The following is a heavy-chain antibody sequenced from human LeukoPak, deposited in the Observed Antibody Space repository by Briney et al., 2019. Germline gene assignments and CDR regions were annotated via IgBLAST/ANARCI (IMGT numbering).Heavy chain of an antibody. V-gene: IGHV3-7*01. CDR1: GFTFSDYY. CDR2: IKQDGSEM. Sequence: PGGSLRLSCAASGFTFSDYYMSWIRQAPGKGLEWVANIKQDGSEMHYVDSVKGRFTISRDNAKSSLYLQMDSLRAEDTAVYYCARRYFDLWGRGTLVTVSS. CDR3: ARRYFDL. J-gene: IGHJ2*01.